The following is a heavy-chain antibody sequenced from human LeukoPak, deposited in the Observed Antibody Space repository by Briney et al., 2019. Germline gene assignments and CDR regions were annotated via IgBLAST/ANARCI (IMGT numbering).Heavy chain of an antibody. D-gene: IGHD6-19*01. J-gene: IGHJ4*02. V-gene: IGHV3-66*01. CDR3: ARDTGSSGFDY. Sequence: QAGGSLRLSCAASGFTVSSNYMSWGRQAPGKGLEWVSVIYSGGSTYYADSVKGRFTISRDNSKNTLYLQMNSLRAEDTAVYYCARDTGSSGFDYWGQGTLVTVSS. CDR2: IYSGGST. CDR1: GFTVSSNY.